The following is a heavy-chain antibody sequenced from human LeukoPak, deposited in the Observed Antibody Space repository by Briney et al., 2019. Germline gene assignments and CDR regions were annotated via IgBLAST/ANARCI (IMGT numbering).Heavy chain of an antibody. CDR1: GGSFSGYY. D-gene: IGHD6-19*01. V-gene: IGHV4-34*01. Sequence: SETLSLTCAVYGGSFSGYYWSWIRQPPGKGLEWIGEINHSGSTNYSPSLKSRVTISVDTSKNQFSLKLSSVTAADTAVYYCAIAVAGGFDYWGQGTLVTVSS. CDR3: AIAVAGGFDY. J-gene: IGHJ4*02. CDR2: INHSGST.